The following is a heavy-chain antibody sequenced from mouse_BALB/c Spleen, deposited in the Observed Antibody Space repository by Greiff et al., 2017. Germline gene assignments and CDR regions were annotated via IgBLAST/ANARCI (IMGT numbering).Heavy chain of an antibody. D-gene: IGHD2-4*01. CDR3: ARDYDYLYAMDY. CDR2: IYPYNGGT. CDR1: GYTFTDYN. Sequence: EVQLVESGPELVKPGASVKISCKASGYTFTDYNMHWVKQSHGKSLEWIGYIYPYNGGTGYNQKFKSKATLTVDNSSSTAYMELRSLTSEDSAVYYCARDYDYLYAMDYWGQGTSVTVSS. V-gene: IGHV1S29*02. J-gene: IGHJ4*01.